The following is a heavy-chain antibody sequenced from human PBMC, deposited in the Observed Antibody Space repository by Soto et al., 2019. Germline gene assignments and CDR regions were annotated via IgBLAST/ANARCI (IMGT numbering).Heavy chain of an antibody. J-gene: IGHJ4*02. CDR2: TYYRSKWYH. CDR1: GDSVSSNSAT. Sequence: SQTLSLTCAISGDSVSSNSATWNWIRQSPSRGLQWLGRTYYRSKWYHDYAESVKSRITINPDTSKNQFSLQLISVTPEDTAVYYCARSMTGTAYFDYWGQGTLVTVSS. CDR3: ARSMTGTAYFDY. V-gene: IGHV6-1*01.